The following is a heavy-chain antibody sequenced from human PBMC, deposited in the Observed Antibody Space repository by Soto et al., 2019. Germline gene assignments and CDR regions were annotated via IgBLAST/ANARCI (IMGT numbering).Heavy chain of an antibody. D-gene: IGHD1-1*01. CDR3: ARGGMVIIPTATAFDY. V-gene: IGHV4-4*07. CDR1: GGSISPHY. J-gene: IGHJ4*02. Sequence: SDTLSLTCSVSGGSISPHYWSWIRQPAGKGLEWIGRIYASGSTNYNPSLKSRVTMSVATSKNQFSLKLTSVTAADTATYYCARGGMVIIPTATAFDYWGQGTLVTVSS. CDR2: IYASGST.